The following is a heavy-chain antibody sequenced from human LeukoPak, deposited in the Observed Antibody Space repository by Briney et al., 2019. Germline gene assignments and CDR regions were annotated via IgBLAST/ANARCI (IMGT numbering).Heavy chain of an antibody. CDR1: GFTFSSYW. J-gene: IGHJ4*02. CDR2: ISGSGDNT. D-gene: IGHD6-6*01. V-gene: IGHV3-23*01. CDR3: AKDFRGYSSSSAVFDY. Sequence: GGSLRLSCAASGFTFSSYWMHWVRQAPGKGLEWVSAISGSGDNTYYADSVKGRFTISRDNSKNTLYLQMNSLRAEDTAIYYCAKDFRGYSSSSAVFDYWGQGTLVTVSS.